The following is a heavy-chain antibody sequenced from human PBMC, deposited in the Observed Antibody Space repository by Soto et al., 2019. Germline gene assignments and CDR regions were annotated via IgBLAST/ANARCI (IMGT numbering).Heavy chain of an antibody. V-gene: IGHV1-69*02. CDR2: IIPMSPMP. J-gene: IGHJ4*02. D-gene: IGHD2-15*01. CDR1: GDTFNRYT. CDR3: ARGEGGNGNWDAS. Sequence: QVQLVQSGAEVKKPGSSVNVACKASGDTFNRYTISWVRQAPGQGLEWMGRIIPMSPMPIYAQKFRGRVTFTADKSTTSVYMELSSLTSVDTAVYYCARGEGGNGNWDASWGQGTLVTVSS.